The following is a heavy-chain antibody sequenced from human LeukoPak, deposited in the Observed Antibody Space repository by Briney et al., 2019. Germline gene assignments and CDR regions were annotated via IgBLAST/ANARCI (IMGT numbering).Heavy chain of an antibody. CDR2: ISYDGSNK. D-gene: IGHD2-2*01. Sequence: GRSLRLSCAASGFTFSSYAMHWVRQAPGKGLEWVAVISYDGSNKYYADSVKGRFTISRDNSKNTLYLQMNSLRAEDTAVYYCASTHSSSWGIIDYWGQGTLVTVSS. J-gene: IGHJ4*02. V-gene: IGHV3-30-3*01. CDR1: GFTFSSYA. CDR3: ASTHSSSWGIIDY.